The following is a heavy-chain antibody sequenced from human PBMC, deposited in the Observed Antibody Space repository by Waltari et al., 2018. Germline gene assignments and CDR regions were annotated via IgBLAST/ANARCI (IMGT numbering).Heavy chain of an antibody. Sequence: QVQLQQWGAGLLKPSETLSLTCAVYGGSFSGYYWSWIRQPPGKVLEWIGEINHSGSTNYNPSLKSRVTISVDTSKNQFSLKLSSVTAADTAVYYCARRAYSSSWYGAFDYWGQGTLVTVSS. CDR2: INHSGST. V-gene: IGHV4-34*01. D-gene: IGHD6-13*01. CDR3: ARRAYSSSWYGAFDY. J-gene: IGHJ4*02. CDR1: GGSFSGYY.